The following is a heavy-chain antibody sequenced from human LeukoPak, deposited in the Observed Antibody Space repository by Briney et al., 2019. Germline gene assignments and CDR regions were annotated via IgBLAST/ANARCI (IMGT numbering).Heavy chain of an antibody. J-gene: IGHJ4*02. CDR3: ARDSYYDISVYYHGDY. Sequence: SVKVSCKASEGTFSSYAISWVRQAPGQGLEWMGRIIPIFGTANYAQQFKGRATITTDESTGTAYMERTSLRSETTALYYVARDSYYDISVYYHGDYWGQGTLVTVSS. V-gene: IGHV1-69*05. D-gene: IGHD3-22*01. CDR2: IIPIFGTA. CDR1: EGTFSSYA.